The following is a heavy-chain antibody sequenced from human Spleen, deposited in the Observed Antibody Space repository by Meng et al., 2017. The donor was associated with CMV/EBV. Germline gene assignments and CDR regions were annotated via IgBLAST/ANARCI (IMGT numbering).Heavy chain of an antibody. Sequence: GTFSSHGISWVRQAPGQGLEWMGGFIPILGTTKYAQRFQGRVTITTDESTSTAYMDLSSLRSEDTAVYYCARGEGSAYFTTPLHYWGQGTLVTVSS. CDR2: FIPILGTT. CDR1: GTFSSHG. CDR3: ARGEGSAYFTTPLHY. D-gene: IGHD3-22*01. J-gene: IGHJ4*02. V-gene: IGHV1-69*05.